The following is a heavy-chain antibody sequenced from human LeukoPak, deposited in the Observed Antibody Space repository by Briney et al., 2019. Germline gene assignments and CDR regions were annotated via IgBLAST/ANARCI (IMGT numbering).Heavy chain of an antibody. V-gene: IGHV4-30-4*01. Sequence: SQTLSLTCTVSGGSISSGDYYWSWIRQPPGTGLEWIGYIYYSGSTNYNPSLKSRITISVDRSKNQCSLKLSSVTAADTAVYYCARVSGMGWYFDLWGRGTLVTVSS. D-gene: IGHD5-24*01. CDR2: IYYSGST. CDR3: ARVSGMGWYFDL. CDR1: GGSISSGDYY. J-gene: IGHJ2*01.